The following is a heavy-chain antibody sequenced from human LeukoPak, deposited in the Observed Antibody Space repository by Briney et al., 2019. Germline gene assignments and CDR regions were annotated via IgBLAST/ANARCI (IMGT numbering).Heavy chain of an antibody. J-gene: IGHJ4*02. D-gene: IGHD4-17*01. V-gene: IGHV3-48*01. CDR1: GFTSATYS. Sequence: RRSMTPACAASGFTSATYSTNWDRQAHGELRGWDSYSISSSTPIYYTDSVKGRFTISRDNAKNSLYLQMNSLRAEYTAVYYCAIPFFDTTVTTTGFWGKGTLVTVSS. CDR2: SISSSTPI. CDR3: AIPFFDTTVTTTGF.